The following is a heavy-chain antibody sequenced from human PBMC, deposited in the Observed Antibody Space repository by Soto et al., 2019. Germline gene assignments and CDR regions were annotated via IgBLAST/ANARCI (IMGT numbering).Heavy chain of an antibody. Sequence: GGSLRLSCASSGFTFSTYGMHWVRQAPGKGLEWVAFIQYHGINKDYADSVKGRFTISRDNSRNTLYLQMNSLRAEDTAVYYCARGLDYDSSGYYLDFWGQGALVTVSS. CDR3: ARGLDYDSSGYYLDF. V-gene: IGHV3-30*02. D-gene: IGHD3-22*01. CDR2: IQYHGINK. J-gene: IGHJ4*02. CDR1: GFTFSTYG.